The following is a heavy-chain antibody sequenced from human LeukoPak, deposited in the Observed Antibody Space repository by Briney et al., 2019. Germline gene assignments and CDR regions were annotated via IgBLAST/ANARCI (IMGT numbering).Heavy chain of an antibody. CDR3: ARDPGVQYFDY. J-gene: IGHJ4*02. CDR2: ISYDGSNK. CDR1: GFTFSSYA. Sequence: GGSLRLSCAASGFTFSSYAMHWVRQAPGKGLEWVAVISYDGSNKYYADSVKGRFTISRDNSKNTLYLQMNSPRAEDTAVYYCARDPGVQYFDYWGQGTLVTVSS. V-gene: IGHV3-30*04. D-gene: IGHD3-10*01.